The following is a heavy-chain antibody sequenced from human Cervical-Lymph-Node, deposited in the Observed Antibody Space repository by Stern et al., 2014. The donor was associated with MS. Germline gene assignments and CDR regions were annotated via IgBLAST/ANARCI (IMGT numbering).Heavy chain of an antibody. CDR1: GFTFTTYG. D-gene: IGHD3-10*01. CDR3: AKDRKTYYYGSGSYYNSYYFDY. Sequence: VQLVESGGGVVQPGRSLRLSCVASGFTFTTYGMHWVRQAPGKGLAWVAGILYGGSKKYYADSVKGRFTISRDNSKNTLYLQMSSLRAEDTAVYYCAKDRKTYYYGSGSYYNSYYFDYWGQGTLVTVSS. J-gene: IGHJ4*02. CDR2: ILYGGSKK. V-gene: IGHV3-30*18.